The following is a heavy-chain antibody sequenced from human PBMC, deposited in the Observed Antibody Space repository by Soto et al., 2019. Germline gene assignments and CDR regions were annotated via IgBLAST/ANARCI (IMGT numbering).Heavy chain of an antibody. V-gene: IGHV1-46*01. D-gene: IGHD6-19*01. CDR1: GYTFTSYY. CDR3: ARAIAVAGTCDP. Sequence: GASVKVSCKASGYTFTSYYVHWVRQAPGQGLEWMGIINPSGGNTNYAQKFQGRVTMTRDTSTSTVYMELSSLRSEDTAVYYCARAIAVAGTCDPWGQGTLVTVSS. CDR2: INPSGGNT. J-gene: IGHJ5*02.